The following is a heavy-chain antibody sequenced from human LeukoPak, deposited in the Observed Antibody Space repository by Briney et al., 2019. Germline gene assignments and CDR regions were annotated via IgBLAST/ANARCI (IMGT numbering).Heavy chain of an antibody. CDR1: GFTFDDYA. V-gene: IGHV3-9*01. D-gene: IGHD4-17*01. J-gene: IGHJ4*02. CDR3: AKDTTVTTIGSVWYFDY. Sequence: PGRSLRLSCAASGFTFDDYAMHWVRQAPGKGLEWVSGISWNSGSIGYADSVKGRFTISRDNAKNSLYLQMNSLRAEDTALYYCAKDTTVTTIGSVWYFDYWGQGTLVTVSS. CDR2: ISWNSGSI.